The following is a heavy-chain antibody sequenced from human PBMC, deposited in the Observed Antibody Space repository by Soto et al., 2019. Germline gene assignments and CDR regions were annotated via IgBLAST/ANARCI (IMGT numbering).Heavy chain of an antibody. D-gene: IGHD3-10*01. Sequence: GGSLRLSCAASGLTFSSYAMSWVRQAPGKGLEWVSSISGSGGMTSYADSVKGRFTISSDNSKNTLYVQMSSLRVEDTAIYYCAKDSLSSAWFGYGMDVWGQGTTVTVSS. CDR1: GLTFSSYA. CDR3: AKDSLSSAWFGYGMDV. J-gene: IGHJ6*02. V-gene: IGHV3-23*01. CDR2: ISGSGGMT.